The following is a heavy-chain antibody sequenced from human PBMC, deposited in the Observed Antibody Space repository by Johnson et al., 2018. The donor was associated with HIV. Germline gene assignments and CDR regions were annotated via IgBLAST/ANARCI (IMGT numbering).Heavy chain of an antibody. D-gene: IGHD3-3*01. V-gene: IGHV3-30-3*01. J-gene: IGHJ3*02. CDR2: MSYDGIKK. CDR1: GFTFNTYA. CDR3: ARVGISDYDLAAFDI. Sequence: QMLLVESGGGVVHPGRSLRLSCAASGFTFNTYAMHWVRQAPGKGLQWVALMSYDGIKKYYADSVKGRFTISGDSSKNTVFLQMNSLRVEDTAVYFCARVGISDYDLAAFDIWGQGTMVTVSS.